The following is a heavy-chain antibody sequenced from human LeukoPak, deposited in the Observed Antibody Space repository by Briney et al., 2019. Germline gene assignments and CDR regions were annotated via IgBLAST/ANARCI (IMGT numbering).Heavy chain of an antibody. CDR3: ATSAGTIYTWFDP. V-gene: IGHV4-59*01. CDR2: IDYSGNT. J-gene: IGHJ5*02. D-gene: IGHD1-1*01. Sequence: PSETLSLTCTVSGGSISSDYWSWIRQPRGKGLEWIGYIDYSGNTNYNPSLKSRVTISVDTSKNQLSLKLSSVTAADTAVYYCATSAGTIYTWFDPWGQGTLVTVSS. CDR1: GGSISSDY.